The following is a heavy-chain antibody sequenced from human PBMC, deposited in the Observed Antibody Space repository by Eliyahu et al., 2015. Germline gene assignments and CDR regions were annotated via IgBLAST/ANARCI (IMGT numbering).Heavy chain of an antibody. CDR3: ARESGIVVVPVSQGDLDY. Sequence: VQLVESGGGLVKPGGSLRLSXXAXGFXFXXXSMNWVRQAPGKGLEWVSSISSSSSYIYYADSVKGRFTISRDNAKNSLYLQMNSLRAEDTAVYYCARESGIVVVPVSQGDLDYWGQGTLVTVSS. J-gene: IGHJ4*02. CDR2: ISSSSSYI. V-gene: IGHV3-21*01. CDR1: GFXFXXXS. D-gene: IGHD2-2*01.